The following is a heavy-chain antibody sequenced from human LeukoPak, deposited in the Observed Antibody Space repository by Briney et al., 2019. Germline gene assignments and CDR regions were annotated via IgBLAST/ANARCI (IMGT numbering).Heavy chain of an antibody. Sequence: GGSLRLSCAASGFTFSSYAMSWVRQAPGKGLEWVSAISGSGGSTYYADSVKGRFTISRDNSKNTLYLQMNSLRAEDTAVYYCAKDTIFYYDSSGYGRFDYWGQGTLVTVSS. CDR2: ISGSGGST. CDR1: GFTFSSYA. V-gene: IGHV3-23*01. D-gene: IGHD3-22*01. CDR3: AKDTIFYYDSSGYGRFDY. J-gene: IGHJ4*02.